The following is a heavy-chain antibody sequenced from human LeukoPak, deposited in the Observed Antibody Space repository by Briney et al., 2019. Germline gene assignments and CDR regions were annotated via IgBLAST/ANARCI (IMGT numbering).Heavy chain of an antibody. V-gene: IGHV1-46*01. J-gene: IGHJ4*02. CDR3: ARDRGRFLEWLLPTGFDY. Sequence: ASVKVSCKASGYTFTSYYMHWVRQAPGQGLEWMGIINPSGGSTSYAQKFQGRVTMTRGTSTSTVYMELSSLRSEDTAVYYCARDRGRFLEWLLPTGFDYWGQGTLVTVSS. CDR2: INPSGGST. D-gene: IGHD3-3*01. CDR1: GYTFTSYY.